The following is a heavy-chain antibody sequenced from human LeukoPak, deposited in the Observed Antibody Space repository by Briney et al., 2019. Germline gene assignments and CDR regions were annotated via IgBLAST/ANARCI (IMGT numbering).Heavy chain of an antibody. V-gene: IGHV4-34*01. J-gene: IGHJ4*02. D-gene: IGHD3-10*01. CDR2: INHSGST. CDR1: GGSFSGYY. CDR3: ARVGRALWFGELSRTYYFDY. Sequence: TSETLSLTCAVYGGSFSGYYWSWIRQPPGKGLEWIGEINHSGSTNYNPSLKSRVTISVDTSKNQFSLKLSSVTAADTAVYYCARVGRALWFGELSRTYYFDYWGQGTLVTVSS.